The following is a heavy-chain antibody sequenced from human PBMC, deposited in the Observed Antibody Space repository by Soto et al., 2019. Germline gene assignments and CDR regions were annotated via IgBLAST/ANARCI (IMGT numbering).Heavy chain of an antibody. V-gene: IGHV1-18*01. CDR3: ASYRAQLVLYGMDV. D-gene: IGHD6-13*01. CDR1: GYTFTSYV. Sequence: QVQLVQSGAEGKKPGASVKVSCKASGYTFTSYVISWVRQAPGQGLEWMGWISAYNGNTNYAQKLQGSVNMPANTSTSTAYMELRSLRSDDTAVYYCASYRAQLVLYGMDVWGQGTTVTVSS. J-gene: IGHJ6*02. CDR2: ISAYNGNT.